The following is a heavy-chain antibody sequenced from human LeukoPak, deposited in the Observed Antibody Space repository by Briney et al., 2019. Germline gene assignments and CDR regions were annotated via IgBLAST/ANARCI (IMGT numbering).Heavy chain of an antibody. CDR3: ARDRYYYDSSGSPYFDY. V-gene: IGHV4-38-2*02. J-gene: IGHJ4*02. Sequence: PSETLSLTCTVSGYSISSGYYWGWIRQPPGKGLEWIGSIYHSGSTYYNPSLKSRVTISVDTSKNQFSLKLSSVTAADTAVYYCARDRYYYDSSGSPYFDYWGQGTLVTVSS. D-gene: IGHD3-22*01. CDR2: IYHSGST. CDR1: GYSISSGYY.